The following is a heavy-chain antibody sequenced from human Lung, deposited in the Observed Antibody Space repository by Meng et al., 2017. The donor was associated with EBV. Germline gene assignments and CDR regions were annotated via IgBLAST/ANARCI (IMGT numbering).Heavy chain of an antibody. V-gene: IGHV2-5*02. CDR1: GFALSTSGVG. CDR2: IYWDDDY. D-gene: IGHD6-19*01. Sequence: QLPLMDSGPTLVKPTHTITLTCTFSGFALSTSGVGVGWIRQPSGKALEWLALIYWDDDYRYIPSLESRLSITKDTSKNQVVLTMTNMDPVDTATYYCAHRPVAGYFDYWGQGTLVTVSS. J-gene: IGHJ4*02. CDR3: AHRPVAGYFDY.